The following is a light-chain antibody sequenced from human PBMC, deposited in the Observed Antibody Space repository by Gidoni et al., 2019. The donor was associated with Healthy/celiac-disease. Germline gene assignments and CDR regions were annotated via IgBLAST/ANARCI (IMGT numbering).Light chain of an antibody. J-gene: IGKJ1*01. V-gene: IGKV4-1*01. CDR3: QQYYSTPLT. Sequence: DIVMTQYPDSLAVSLGERATINCKSSQSVLYSSNNKNYLAWYQQKPGQPPKLLIYWASTRESGVPDRFSGSGSGTDFTLTISSLQAEDVAVYYCQQYYSTPLTFGQXTKVEIK. CDR1: QSVLYSSNNKNY. CDR2: WAS.